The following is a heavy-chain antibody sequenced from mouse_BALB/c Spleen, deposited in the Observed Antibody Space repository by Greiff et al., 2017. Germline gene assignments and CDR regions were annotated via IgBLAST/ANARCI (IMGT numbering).Heavy chain of an antibody. V-gene: IGHV7-3*02. Sequence: EVKVEESGGGLVQPGGSLRLSCATSGFTFTDYYMSWVRQPPGKALEWLGFIRNKANGYTTEYSASVKGRFTISRDNSQSILYLQMNTLRAEDSATYYCARSLLITTAAWFAYWGQGTLVTVSA. D-gene: IGHD1-2*01. CDR1: GFTFTDYY. CDR2: IRNKANGYTT. J-gene: IGHJ3*01. CDR3: ARSLLITTAAWFAY.